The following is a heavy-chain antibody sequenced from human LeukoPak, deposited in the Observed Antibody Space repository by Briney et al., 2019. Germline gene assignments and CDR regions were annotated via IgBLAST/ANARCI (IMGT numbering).Heavy chain of an antibody. J-gene: IGHJ5*02. Sequence: SETLSLTCAVYGGSISSYYWSWIRQPPGKGLEWIGYIYYSGSTNYNPSLKSRVTISVDTSKNQFSLKLSSVTAADTAVYYCARLQLLSWFDPWGQGTLVTVSS. D-gene: IGHD2-2*01. CDR2: IYYSGST. V-gene: IGHV4-59*01. CDR3: ARLQLLSWFDP. CDR1: GGSISSYY.